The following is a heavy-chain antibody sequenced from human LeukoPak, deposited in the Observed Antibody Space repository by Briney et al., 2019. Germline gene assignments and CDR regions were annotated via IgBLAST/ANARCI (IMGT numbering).Heavy chain of an antibody. CDR1: GFTFSSYG. V-gene: IGHV3-23*01. D-gene: IGHD4/OR15-4a*01. Sequence: PGGSLRLSCAASGFTFSSYGMSWVRQAPGKGLEWVSAISGSGGSTYYADSVKGRITISRDNSKNTLHLQVNSLTADDTAVYYCARVRSPRRPYYFDYWGQGTLVTVSS. CDR2: ISGSGGST. J-gene: IGHJ4*02. CDR3: ARVRSPRRPYYFDY.